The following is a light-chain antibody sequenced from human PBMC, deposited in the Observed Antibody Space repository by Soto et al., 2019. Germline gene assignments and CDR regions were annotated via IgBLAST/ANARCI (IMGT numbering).Light chain of an antibody. V-gene: IGLV2-14*03. CDR1: SSDIGGSNY. CDR2: DVT. Sequence: QSALTQTASLSGSPGQSITISCTGTSSDIGGSNYVSWYQQHPGKAPKLIIHDVTNRPSGVSDRFFGSKSGNTASLTISGLQAEDEAYYACSSYRASTSTQYVFGAGTKLTVL. CDR3: SSYRASTSTQYV. J-gene: IGLJ1*01.